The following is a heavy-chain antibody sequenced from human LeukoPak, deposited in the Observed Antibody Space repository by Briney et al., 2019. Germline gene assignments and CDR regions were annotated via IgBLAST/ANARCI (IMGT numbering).Heavy chain of an antibody. Sequence: SETLSLTCTVSGGSISGGGYYWSWIRQHPGKGLEWIGYIYYSGSTYYNPSLKSRVTISVDTSKNQFSLKLSSVTAADTAVYYCARMNYISTGWGAPFDYWGQGVLVTVSS. CDR2: IYYSGST. V-gene: IGHV4-31*03. D-gene: IGHD1-7*01. CDR1: GGSISGGGYY. J-gene: IGHJ4*02. CDR3: ARMNYISTGWGAPFDY.